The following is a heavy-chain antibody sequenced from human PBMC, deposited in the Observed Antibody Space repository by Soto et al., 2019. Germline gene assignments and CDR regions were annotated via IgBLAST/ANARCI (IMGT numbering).Heavy chain of an antibody. Sequence: QVQLVQSGAEVKKPGSSVKVSCKASGGTFSSYTINWVRQAPGQGLEWMGRIIPIFGMANYAQKFQGRVTITADESTSTAYMQLSSLRSEDTGLYYCAREEAQYQLLHSYYYMEVWGKGTTVTVSS. V-gene: IGHV1-69*08. CDR3: AREEAQYQLLHSYYYMEV. CDR2: IIPIFGMA. CDR1: GGTFSSYT. D-gene: IGHD2-2*01. J-gene: IGHJ6*03.